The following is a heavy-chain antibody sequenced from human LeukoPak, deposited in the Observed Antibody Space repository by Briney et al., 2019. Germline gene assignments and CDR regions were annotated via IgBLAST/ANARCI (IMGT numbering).Heavy chain of an antibody. D-gene: IGHD1-26*01. CDR3: GRASHSGSLTGFDY. Sequence: GGSLRLSCAASGFTVSSNYMSWVRQAPGKGLEWVSVIYSGGSTYYADSVKGRFTISRDNSKNTLYLQMNSLRAEDTAVYYCGRASHSGSLTGFDYWGQGTLVTVSS. J-gene: IGHJ4*02. V-gene: IGHV3-53*01. CDR1: GFTVSSNY. CDR2: IYSGGST.